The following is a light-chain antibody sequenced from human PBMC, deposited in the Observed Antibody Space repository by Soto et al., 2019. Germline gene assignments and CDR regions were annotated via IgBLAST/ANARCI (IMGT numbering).Light chain of an antibody. CDR2: EVS. CDR3: SSYTDSRTYV. Sequence: QSALTQPASVSGSPGQSITISCTGASSDVGGYNYVSWYQQHPGKAPKLMIYEVSNRPSGVSSRFSGSKSGNTASLTISGLQSEDEADYYCSSYTDSRTYVFGTGTQLTVL. J-gene: IGLJ1*01. CDR1: SSDVGGYNY. V-gene: IGLV2-14*01.